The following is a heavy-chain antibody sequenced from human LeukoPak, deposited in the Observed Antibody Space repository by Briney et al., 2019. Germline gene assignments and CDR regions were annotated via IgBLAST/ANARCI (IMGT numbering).Heavy chain of an antibody. CDR1: GGSISSSSYY. CDR2: IYYSGST. CDR3: ARRSMITFGGVIGNPHNWFDP. D-gene: IGHD3-16*02. V-gene: IGHV4-39*01. Sequence: KPSETLSLTCTVTGGSISSSSYYWGWIRQPPGKGLEWIGSIYYSGSTYYNPSLKSRVTISVDTSKNQFSLKLSSVTAADTAVYYCARRSMITFGGVIGNPHNWFDPWGQGTLVTVSS. J-gene: IGHJ5*02.